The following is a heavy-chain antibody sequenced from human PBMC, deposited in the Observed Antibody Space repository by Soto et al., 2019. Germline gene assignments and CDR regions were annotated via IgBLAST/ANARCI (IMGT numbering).Heavy chain of an antibody. CDR2: ISWNSGSI. CDR3: AKAHMWGGTEWETSFDS. V-gene: IGHV3-9*01. Sequence: EMQLVESGGGLVQPGRSLRHSCAASGFTFDDYAMHWVRQAPGKGLEWVSGISWNSGSIGYADTVKGRFTISRDNAKNSLYLQMNSLRPEDTALYFCAKAHMWGGTEWETSFDSWGQGTLVTVSS. J-gene: IGHJ4*02. D-gene: IGHD1-26*01. CDR1: GFTFDDYA.